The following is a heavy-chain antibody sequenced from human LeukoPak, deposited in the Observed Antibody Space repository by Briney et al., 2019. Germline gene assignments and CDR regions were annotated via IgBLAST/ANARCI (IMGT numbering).Heavy chain of an antibody. J-gene: IGHJ4*02. CDR1: GHTFTNYH. CDR3: VTEAPRSYYFDY. Sequence: GASVKVSCKASGHTFTNYHIHWVRQAPGQGVEWMGAVYTTGGVAINTQTFLVRVTMTRDTSTGTVYMELSSLRFEDTAIYYCVTEAPRSYYFDYWGQGIQVTVSS. V-gene: IGHV1-46*01. CDR2: VYTTGGVA.